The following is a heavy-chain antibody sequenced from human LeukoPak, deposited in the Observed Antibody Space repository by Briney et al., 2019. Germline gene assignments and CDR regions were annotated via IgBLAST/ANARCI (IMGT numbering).Heavy chain of an antibody. J-gene: IGHJ4*02. Sequence: PSETLSLTCAVSGGSISTTDFDWAWLRQPPGQGLEWIATISSSGKSYYNPYLMSRVTISVDTSKNQFSLDVTSVTAADTGLFYCARFKGGTGFDYWGRGSLVIVS. V-gene: IGHV4-39*01. D-gene: IGHD1-26*01. CDR2: ISSSGKS. CDR3: ARFKGGTGFDY. CDR1: GGSISTTDFD.